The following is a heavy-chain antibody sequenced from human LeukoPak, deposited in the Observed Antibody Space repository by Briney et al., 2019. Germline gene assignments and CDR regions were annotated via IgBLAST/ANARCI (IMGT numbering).Heavy chain of an antibody. D-gene: IGHD3-22*01. Sequence: GGSLRLSCAASGFTFSNYWIHWVRQAPGKGLVWVSRINSDGNSTSYADSVKGRFTISRDNAKNTLYLQMNSLRAEDTAVYYCAKPYDSSDYLTYYFDYWGQGTLVTVSS. CDR1: GFTFSNYW. CDR3: AKPYDSSDYLTYYFDY. J-gene: IGHJ4*02. V-gene: IGHV3-74*01. CDR2: INSDGNST.